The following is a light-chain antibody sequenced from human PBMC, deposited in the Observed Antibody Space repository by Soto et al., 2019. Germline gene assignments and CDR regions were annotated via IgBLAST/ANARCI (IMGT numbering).Light chain of an antibody. J-gene: IGLJ2*01. CDR1: SSNIGTNT. CDR3: AAWDDSLNGVV. Sequence: QSVLTQPPSASGTPGQRVTISCSGSSSNIGTNTVNWYQQLPGTAPKLLIYSNNQRPSGVPDRFSGSKSGASASLAISWLHSEDEADYYCAAWDDSLNGVVFGGGTKVTVL. CDR2: SNN. V-gene: IGLV1-44*01.